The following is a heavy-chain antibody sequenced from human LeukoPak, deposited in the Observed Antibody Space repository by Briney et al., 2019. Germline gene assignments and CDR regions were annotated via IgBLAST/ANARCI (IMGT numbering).Heavy chain of an antibody. V-gene: IGHV3-20*04. CDR1: GFTFDDYG. CDR3: GRDLSGWYGPDY. Sequence: GGSLRLSCAASGFTFDDYGMSWVRQAPGKGLEWVAGINWNGGNTGYSDSVKGRFTISRDNAKNSLYLQMDSLRAEDTALYYCGRDLSGWYGPDYWGQGTLVTVSS. D-gene: IGHD6-19*01. CDR2: INWNGGNT. J-gene: IGHJ4*02.